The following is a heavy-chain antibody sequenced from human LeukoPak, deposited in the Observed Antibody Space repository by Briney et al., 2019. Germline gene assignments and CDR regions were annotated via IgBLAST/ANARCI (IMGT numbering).Heavy chain of an antibody. CDR2: IYTSGST. D-gene: IGHD3-22*01. V-gene: IGHV4-61*02. Sequence: SQTLSLTCTVSGGSISSGSYYWSWIRQPAGKGLEWIGRIYTSGSTNYNPSLKRRVTISVDTSKNQFSLKMSSVNAADTAVYYCARGSGTYYYDSSGYYLDYWGKGNLVTVSS. J-gene: IGHJ4*02. CDR1: GGSISSGSYY. CDR3: ARGSGTYYYDSSGYYLDY.